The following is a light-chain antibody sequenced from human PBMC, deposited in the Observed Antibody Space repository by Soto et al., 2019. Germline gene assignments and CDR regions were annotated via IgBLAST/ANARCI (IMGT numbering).Light chain of an antibody. Sequence: DIKMSKSPSTLSATQGDRVTITCRASQNINSWLAWYQQKPGKAPNLLIYKASSLENGVPSRFSGSGSGTEFTLTISSLQPEAFATYYCQQYKSYWTLGQGTKV. V-gene: IGKV1-5*03. CDR3: QQYKSYWT. CDR1: QNINSW. J-gene: IGKJ1*01. CDR2: KAS.